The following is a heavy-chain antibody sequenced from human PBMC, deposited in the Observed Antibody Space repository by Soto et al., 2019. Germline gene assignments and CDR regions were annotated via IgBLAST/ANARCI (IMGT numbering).Heavy chain of an antibody. Sequence: ASVKVSCKASGYTFTGYYMHWVRQAPGQGLEWMGWINPNSGGTNYAQKFQGWVTMTRDTSISTAYMELSRLRSDDTAVYYCARDGAVTDYYYYMDVWGKGTTVTVSS. CDR3: ARDGAVTDYYYYMDV. V-gene: IGHV1-2*04. CDR2: INPNSGGT. CDR1: GYTFTGYY. J-gene: IGHJ6*03. D-gene: IGHD3-16*01.